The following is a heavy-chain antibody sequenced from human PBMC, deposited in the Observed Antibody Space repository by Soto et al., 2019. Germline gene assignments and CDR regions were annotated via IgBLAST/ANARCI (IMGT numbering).Heavy chain of an antibody. J-gene: IGHJ3*02. CDR3: ATSPRNYYGSGSYPLAFDI. Sequence: ASVKVSCKASGGTFSSYAISWVRQAPGQGLEWMGGIIPIFGTANYAQKFQGRVTITADKSTSTAYMELSSLRSEDTAVYYCATSPRNYYGSGSYPLAFDIWGQGTMVTVSS. CDR1: GGTFSSYA. D-gene: IGHD3-10*01. CDR2: IIPIFGTA. V-gene: IGHV1-69*06.